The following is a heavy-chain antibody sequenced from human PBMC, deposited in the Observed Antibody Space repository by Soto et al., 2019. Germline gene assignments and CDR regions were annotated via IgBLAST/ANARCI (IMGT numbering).Heavy chain of an antibody. CDR1: GGTFNSHT. Sequence: QVQLVQSGAEVKKPGSSVKVSCRASGGTFNSHTISWVRQAPGQGLEWMGGIMPMFGVTNYARKFQGRLTVTSNESTTTDYVEVSSLTSDDAAVYYCAGAGVTWSRSRPWMGYHDYGVDGWGQGTTVIVSS. CDR3: AGAGVTWSRSRPWMGYHDYGVDG. CDR2: IMPMFGVT. D-gene: IGHD3-3*01. V-gene: IGHV1-69*05. J-gene: IGHJ6*01.